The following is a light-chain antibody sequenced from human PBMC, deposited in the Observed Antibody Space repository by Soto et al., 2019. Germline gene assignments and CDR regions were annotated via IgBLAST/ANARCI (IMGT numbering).Light chain of an antibody. CDR1: QSVSTSS. J-gene: IGKJ2*01. CDR2: GTS. V-gene: IGKV3-20*01. Sequence: EIVVTQSPGTLSLSLGERATLSCRASQSVSTSSLAWYQQKPGQAPRLLIFGTSDRASGIPDRFSGSGSGTDVSLPISRLEPEDFAAYYCQHYGSTPPDTFGQGTKVEIK. CDR3: QHYGSTPPDT.